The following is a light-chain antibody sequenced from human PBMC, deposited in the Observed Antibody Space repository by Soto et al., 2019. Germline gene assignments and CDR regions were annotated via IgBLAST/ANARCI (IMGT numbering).Light chain of an antibody. CDR2: GAS. CDR3: QQYNNWPPDRT. CDR1: QSVSSN. Sequence: EIVVTQSPATLSVSPGERATLSCRASQSVSSNLARYQQKPGQAPRLLIYGASTRATGIPARFSGSGSGTEFTLTISSLQSEDFAIYFCQQYNNWPPDRTFGQGTKVEIK. V-gene: IGKV3-15*01. J-gene: IGKJ1*01.